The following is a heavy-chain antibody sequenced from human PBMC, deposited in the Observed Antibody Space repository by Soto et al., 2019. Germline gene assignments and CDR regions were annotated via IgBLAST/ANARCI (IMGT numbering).Heavy chain of an antibody. J-gene: IGHJ6*02. V-gene: IGHV3-33*01. CDR2: IWYDGSNK. CDR1: GFTFSSYG. D-gene: IGHD3-10*01. CDR3: ARDYYGSGSPQTHYYYYGMDV. Sequence: QVQLVESGGGVVQPGRSLRLSCAASGFTFSSYGMHWVRQAPGKGLEWVAVIWYDGSNKYYVDSVKGRFTISRDNSKNTLYLQMNSLRAEDTAVYYCARDYYGSGSPQTHYYYYGMDVWGQGTTVTVSS.